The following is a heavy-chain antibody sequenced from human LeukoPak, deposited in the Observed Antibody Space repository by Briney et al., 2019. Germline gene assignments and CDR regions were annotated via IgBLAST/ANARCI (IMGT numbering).Heavy chain of an antibody. V-gene: IGHV3-9*01. CDR1: GFTFDDYA. CDR3: AKEGYYYGMDV. J-gene: IGHJ6*04. CDR2: ISWNSGSI. Sequence: HPGGSLRLSCAASGFTFDDYAMHWVRQAPGKGLEWVSGISWNSGSIGYADSVKGRFTISRDNAKNSLYLQMNSLRAEDTALYYCAKEGYYYGMDVWGKGTRSPSPQ.